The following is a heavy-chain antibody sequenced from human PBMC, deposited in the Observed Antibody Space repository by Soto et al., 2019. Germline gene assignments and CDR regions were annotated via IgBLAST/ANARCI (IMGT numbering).Heavy chain of an antibody. V-gene: IGHV1-69*13. CDR1: GGTFSSYA. CDR2: IIPIFGTA. J-gene: IGHJ5*02. Sequence: ASVKVSCKASGGTFSSYAISWVRQAPGQGLEWMGGIIPIFGTANYAQKFQGRVTITADESTSTAYMELSSLRSEDTAVYYCARDVDPPCRGGSCYSNWFDPRGQGTLVRVCS. D-gene: IGHD2-15*01. CDR3: ARDVDPPCRGGSCYSNWFDP.